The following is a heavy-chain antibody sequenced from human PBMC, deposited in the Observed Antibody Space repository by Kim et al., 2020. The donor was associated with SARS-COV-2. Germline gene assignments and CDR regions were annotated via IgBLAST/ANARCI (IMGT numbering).Heavy chain of an antibody. J-gene: IGHJ4*02. CDR3: ARSPMVRGGYFDY. V-gene: IGHV4-39*01. D-gene: IGHD3-10*01. Sequence: PPQMMRVTISVATSKNLFFLKLSSLTAADTAVYYCARSPMVRGGYFDYWGQGTLVTVSS.